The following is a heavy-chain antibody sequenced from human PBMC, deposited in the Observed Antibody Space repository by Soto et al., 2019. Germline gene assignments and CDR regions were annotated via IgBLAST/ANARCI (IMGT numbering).Heavy chain of an antibody. Sequence: QVQLVESGGGVVQPGRSLRLSCAASGFTFSSYAMHWVRQAPGKGLEWVAVISYDGSNKYYADSVQGRFTISRDNSKNTLYLQMNSLKAEDTAVYYCASPYYDFWSGYPDLYYFDYWGQGTLVTVSS. D-gene: IGHD3-3*01. J-gene: IGHJ4*02. CDR1: GFTFSSYA. V-gene: IGHV3-30-3*01. CDR3: ASPYYDFWSGYPDLYYFDY. CDR2: ISYDGSNK.